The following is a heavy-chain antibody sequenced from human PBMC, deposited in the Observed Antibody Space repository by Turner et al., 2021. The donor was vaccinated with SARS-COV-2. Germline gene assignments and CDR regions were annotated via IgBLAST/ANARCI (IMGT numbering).Heavy chain of an antibody. CDR3: ARGPRGYDFWSGYPNWFDP. CDR1: GYTFSGYY. CDR2: INPNSGGT. J-gene: IGHJ5*02. D-gene: IGHD3-3*01. V-gene: IGHV1-2*02. Sequence: QVQLVQSGAEVKKPGASVKVSCKASGYTFSGYYMHWVRQAPGQGLGWMGWINPNSGGTNYAQKFQVRVTMTSDTSISTAYKELSRLRSDDTAVYYCARGPRGYDFWSGYPNWFDPWGQGTLVTVSS.